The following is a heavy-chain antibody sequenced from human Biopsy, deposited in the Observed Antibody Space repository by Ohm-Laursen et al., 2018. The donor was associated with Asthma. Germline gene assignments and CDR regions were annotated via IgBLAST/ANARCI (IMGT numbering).Heavy chain of an antibody. J-gene: IGHJ4*02. Sequence: SVKVSCKISGYSLTDLSMHWVRQAPGQGLEWMGGHDHEEGGTVNARRFQGRVTMTEDISTDTAYMELSSLSSDDTAAYYCASDFPKDYVRYNFQFWGQGTLVTVSS. D-gene: IGHD4-17*01. CDR3: ASDFPKDYVRYNFQF. CDR2: HDHEEGGT. V-gene: IGHV1-24*01. CDR1: GYSLTDLS.